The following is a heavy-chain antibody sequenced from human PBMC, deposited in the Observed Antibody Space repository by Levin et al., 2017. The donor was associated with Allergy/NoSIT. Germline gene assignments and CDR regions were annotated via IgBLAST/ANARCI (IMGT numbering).Heavy chain of an antibody. CDR1: GYTFTSYG. CDR3: ARAGLSAASLAFDN. CDR2: ISGYNGNT. V-gene: IGHV1-18*01. D-gene: IGHD2-2*01. Sequence: ASVKVSCKASGYTFTSYGITWVRQAPGQGLEWMGWISGYNGNTNYAQRLQGRVTMTADTSTSTAYMELSSLRSDDTAVYYCARAGLSAASLAFDNWGQGTLFTVSS. J-gene: IGHJ4*02.